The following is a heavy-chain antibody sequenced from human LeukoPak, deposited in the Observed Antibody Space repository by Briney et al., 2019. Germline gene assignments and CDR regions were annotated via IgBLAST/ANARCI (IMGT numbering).Heavy chain of an antibody. Sequence: SGPTLVKPTQTLTLTCTFSGFSLSTSGVGVGWIRQPPGKALEWLAPIYWNDDKRYSPSLKSRLTITKDTSKNQVVLTMTNMDPVDTATYYCAHRRGQLLPTVTVFDYWGQGTLVTVSS. CDR2: IYWNDDK. J-gene: IGHJ4*02. CDR1: GFSLSTSGVG. D-gene: IGHD2-2*01. V-gene: IGHV2-5*01. CDR3: AHRRGQLLPTVTVFDY.